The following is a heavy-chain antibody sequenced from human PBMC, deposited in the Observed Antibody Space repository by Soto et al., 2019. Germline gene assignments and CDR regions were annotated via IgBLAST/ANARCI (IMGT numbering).Heavy chain of an antibody. D-gene: IGHD6-13*01. V-gene: IGHV1-24*01. Sequence: QFQLVQSGPEVKKPGASVKVSCKVSGHSLAELGMHWVRQAPGQGLVWMGGFDYEYGETVYAQKVQGRVTLTEDTFTDTAHLELTGLRSEDSAVYYCATKPVWYPYNWFDPWGQGTLVTVSS. CDR2: FDYEYGET. J-gene: IGHJ5*02. CDR1: GHSLAELG. CDR3: ATKPVWYPYNWFDP.